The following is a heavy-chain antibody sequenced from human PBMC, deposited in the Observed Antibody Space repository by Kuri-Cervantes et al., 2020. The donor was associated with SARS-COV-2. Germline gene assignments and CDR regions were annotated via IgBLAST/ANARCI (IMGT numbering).Heavy chain of an antibody. J-gene: IGHJ4*02. CDR2: IYYSGST. V-gene: IGHV4-59*01. CDR3: ARERGGQWLVRLGYFDY. Sequence: GSLRLSCTVSGGSISSYHWSWIRQPPGKGLEWIGYIYYSGSTNYNPSLKSRVTISVDTSKNQFSLKLSSVTAADTAVYYCARERGGQWLVRLGYFDYWGQGTLVTVSS. CDR1: GGSISSYH. D-gene: IGHD6-19*01.